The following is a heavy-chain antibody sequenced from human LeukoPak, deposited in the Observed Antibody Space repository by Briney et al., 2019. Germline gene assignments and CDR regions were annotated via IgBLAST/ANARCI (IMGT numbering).Heavy chain of an antibody. CDR1: GGSISSSSYY. D-gene: IGHD5-18*01. CDR2: IYYSGST. V-gene: IGHV4-39*07. CDR3: ARDRMGTVMVPIDY. J-gene: IGHJ4*02. Sequence: SETLSLTCIVSGGSISSSSYYWGWIRQPPGKGLEWIGSIYYSGSTYYDPSLKSRVTISVDTSKNQFSLKLRSVTAADTAVYYCARDRMGTVMVPIDYWGQGTLVTVSS.